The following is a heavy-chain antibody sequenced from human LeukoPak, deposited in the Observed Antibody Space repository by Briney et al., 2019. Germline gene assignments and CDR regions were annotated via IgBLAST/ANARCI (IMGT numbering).Heavy chain of an antibody. Sequence: GGFLRLSCAASGFTVSSNYMSWVRQAPGKGLEWVSVIYSGGSTYYADSVKGRFTISRDNSKNTLYLRMNSLRAEDTAVYYCARDGLWFGETYWGQGTLVTVSS. V-gene: IGHV3-66*01. CDR3: ARDGLWFGETY. J-gene: IGHJ4*02. D-gene: IGHD3-10*01. CDR2: IYSGGST. CDR1: GFTVSSNY.